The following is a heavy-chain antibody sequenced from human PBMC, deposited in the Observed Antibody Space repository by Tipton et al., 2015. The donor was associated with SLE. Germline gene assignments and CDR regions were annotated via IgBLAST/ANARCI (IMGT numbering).Heavy chain of an antibody. J-gene: IGHJ4*02. CDR3: ARVRVDTAMGVFDF. Sequence: SLRLSCAASGFTFNKYAMSWVRQAPGKGLEWVSVIYSGGSSTYYADSVQGRFTISRDFSKNTLYLQMNNLRAEDTAVYYCARVRVDTAMGVFDFWGQGTLVTVSS. D-gene: IGHD5-18*01. CDR2: IYSGGSST. V-gene: IGHV3-23*03. CDR1: GFTFNKYA.